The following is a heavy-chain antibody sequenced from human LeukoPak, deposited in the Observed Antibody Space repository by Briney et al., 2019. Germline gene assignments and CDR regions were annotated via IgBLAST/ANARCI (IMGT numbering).Heavy chain of an antibody. V-gene: IGHV1-69*06. CDR1: GYTFTSYG. CDR3: ARDRDYGGNSGWDY. J-gene: IGHJ4*02. Sequence: ASVKVSCKASGYTFTSYGISWVRRAPGQGLEWMGGIIPIFGTANYAQKFQGRVTITADKSTSTAYMELSSLRSEDTAVYYCARDRDYGGNSGWDYWGQGTLVTVSS. D-gene: IGHD4-23*01. CDR2: IIPIFGTA.